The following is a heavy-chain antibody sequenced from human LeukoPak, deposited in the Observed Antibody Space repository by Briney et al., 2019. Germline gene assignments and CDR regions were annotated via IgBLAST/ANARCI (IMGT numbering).Heavy chain of an antibody. D-gene: IGHD3-22*01. CDR2: IYPGDSDT. Sequence: HGESLKISCQGSGYSFTSYWIGWVRQMPGKGLEWMGIIYPGDSDTRYSPSFQGQVTISADKSISTAYRQWSSLQASDTAMYYCSRSGYQSSDFDYWGQGTLVTVSS. CDR3: SRSGYQSSDFDY. J-gene: IGHJ4*02. CDR1: GYSFTSYW. V-gene: IGHV5-51*01.